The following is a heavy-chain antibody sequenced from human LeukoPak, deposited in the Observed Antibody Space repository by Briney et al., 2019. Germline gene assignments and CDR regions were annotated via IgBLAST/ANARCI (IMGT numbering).Heavy chain of an antibody. Sequence: GGSLRLSCAASGFTFSGYSMSWVRQAPGKGLEWVSSISSSSSYIYYADSVKGRFTISRDNAKNSLYLQMNSLRAEDTAVYYCARGVVRYFDYRGQGALVTVSS. CDR1: GFTFSGYS. V-gene: IGHV3-21*01. CDR2: ISSSSSYI. CDR3: ARGVVRYFDY. J-gene: IGHJ4*02. D-gene: IGHD3-9*01.